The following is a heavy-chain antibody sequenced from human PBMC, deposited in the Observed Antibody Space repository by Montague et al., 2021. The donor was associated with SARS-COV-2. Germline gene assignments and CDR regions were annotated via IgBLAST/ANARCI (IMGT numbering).Heavy chain of an antibody. CDR2: INHSGST. CDR1: VGSFSGYY. V-gene: IGHV4-34*01. J-gene: IGHJ4*02. D-gene: IGHD5-24*01. Sequence: SETLSLTCAVSVGSFSGYYWSWIRQPPAKGLEWIGEINHSGSTNYNQSLRSRITMLVDTSKNQFSRKRITVTAADTAVYYCARIGGGYNAAPAYWGQGTLVTVSS. CDR3: ARIGGGYNAAPAY.